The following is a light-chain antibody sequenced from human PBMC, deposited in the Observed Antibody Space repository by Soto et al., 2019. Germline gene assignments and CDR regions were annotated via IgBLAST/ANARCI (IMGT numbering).Light chain of an antibody. V-gene: IGKV3-15*01. CDR3: QQYNNWPPFT. CDR2: GAS. CDR1: QSVSGN. Sequence: EIGMTQSPATLSVSPGERATLSCRASQSVSGNLAWYQQKPGQAPRLLIYGASTRATGIPARFSGSGSGTDFTLTISSLQSEDFAVYYCQQYNNWPPFTFGPGTKVDIK. J-gene: IGKJ3*01.